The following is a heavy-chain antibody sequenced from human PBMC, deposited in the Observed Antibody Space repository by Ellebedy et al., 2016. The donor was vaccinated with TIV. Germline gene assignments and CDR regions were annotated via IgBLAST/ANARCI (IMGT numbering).Heavy chain of an antibody. CDR3: ARQGNYYESSAYPTNTYWYFDL. J-gene: IGHJ2*01. Sequence: GGSLRLSXAASEFSVSSNYMSWVRQAPGKGLEWVSVIYSNGGTDYADSVKGRFTISRDNPKNTLYLQMIGLRAEDTAVYYCARQGNYYESSAYPTNTYWYFDLWGRGTLVTVSS. CDR2: IYSNGGT. CDR1: EFSVSSNY. D-gene: IGHD3-22*01. V-gene: IGHV3-53*01.